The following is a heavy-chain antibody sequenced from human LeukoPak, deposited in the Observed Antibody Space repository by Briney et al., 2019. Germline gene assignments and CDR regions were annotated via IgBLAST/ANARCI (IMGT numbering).Heavy chain of an antibody. J-gene: IGHJ2*01. CDR2: ISSSSGYS. CDR1: GFTFSSFS. V-gene: IGHV3-21*05. Sequence: GGSLRLSCAASGFTFSSFSMNWVRQAPGKGLEWVSYISSSSGYSNYAASVKGRFAISRDNAKSSLYLQMNSLRAEDTAVYYCAKDNGNSVYYPWYFDLWGRGTLVTVSS. D-gene: IGHD3-22*01. CDR3: AKDNGNSVYYPWYFDL.